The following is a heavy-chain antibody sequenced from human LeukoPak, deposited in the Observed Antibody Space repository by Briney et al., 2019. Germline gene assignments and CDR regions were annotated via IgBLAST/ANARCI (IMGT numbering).Heavy chain of an antibody. D-gene: IGHD3-22*01. CDR2: IKQDGSEK. J-gene: IGHJ3*02. V-gene: IGHV3-7*03. Sequence: PGGSLRLSCAASGFTFSSYWMSWVRQVPGKGLEWVANIKQDGSEKYYVDSVKGRFTISRDNAKNSLYLQMNSLRAEDTAVYYCAKCRSRSRSGYNSGYYRANDAFDIWGQGTMVTVSS. CDR1: GFTFSSYW. CDR3: AKCRSRSRSGYNSGYYRANDAFDI.